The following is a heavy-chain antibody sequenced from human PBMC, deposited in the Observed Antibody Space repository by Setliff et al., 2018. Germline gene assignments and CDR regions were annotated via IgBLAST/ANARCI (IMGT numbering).Heavy chain of an antibody. J-gene: IGHJ6*03. Sequence: PSETLSLTCTVSGGAISNYYWSWIRQPPGKGLEWIGYIYSSGSTNYNPSLKSRVAISLDTSKSQFSLRLSSLTAADTAVYYCARAYYYGSGNSHKYYMDVWGKGTAVTFSS. D-gene: IGHD3-10*01. V-gene: IGHV4-4*08. CDR3: ARAYYYGSGNSHKYYMDV. CDR1: GGAISNYY. CDR2: IYSSGST.